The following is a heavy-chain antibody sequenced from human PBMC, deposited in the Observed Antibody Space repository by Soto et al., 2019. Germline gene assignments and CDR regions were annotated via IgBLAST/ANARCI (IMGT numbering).Heavy chain of an antibody. Sequence: EVQLVECGGGLVQPGGSLRLSCAASGFTVSSNYMSWVRQAPGKGLEWVSVIYTGGSTYYADSVKGRFTISRDNSKNTLYLQMNSLRAEDTAVYYCARDYGGSGRFDYWGQGTLVTVSS. V-gene: IGHV3-66*01. J-gene: IGHJ4*02. D-gene: IGHD4-17*01. CDR2: IYTGGST. CDR3: ARDYGGSGRFDY. CDR1: GFTVSSNY.